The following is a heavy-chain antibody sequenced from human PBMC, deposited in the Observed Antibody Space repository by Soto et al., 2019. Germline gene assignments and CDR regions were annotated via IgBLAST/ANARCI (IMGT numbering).Heavy chain of an antibody. V-gene: IGHV4-30-4*01. CDR3: ARDQWELLHFDY. Sequence: KPSETLSLTCTVSGGSISSGDYYWSWIRQPPGKGLEWIGYIYYSGSTYYNPSLKSRVTISVDTSKNQFSLKLSSVTAADTAVYYCARDQWELLHFDYWGQGTLVTVSS. CDR2: IYYSGST. CDR1: GGSISSGDYY. D-gene: IGHD1-26*01. J-gene: IGHJ4*02.